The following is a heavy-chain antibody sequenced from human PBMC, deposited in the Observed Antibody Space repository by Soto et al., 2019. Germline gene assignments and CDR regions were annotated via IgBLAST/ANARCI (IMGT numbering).Heavy chain of an antibody. J-gene: IGHJ6*03. D-gene: IGHD3-10*01. V-gene: IGHV4-59*01. CDR2: IYYSGST. CDR3: ARELLWFGEFGRNYYYMDV. Sequence: SETLSLTCTVSGGSISSYYWSWIRQPPGKGLEWIGYIYYSGSTNYNPSLKSRVTISVDTSKNQFSLKLSSVTAADTAVYYCARELLWFGEFGRNYYYMDVWGKGTTVTVSS. CDR1: GGSISSYY.